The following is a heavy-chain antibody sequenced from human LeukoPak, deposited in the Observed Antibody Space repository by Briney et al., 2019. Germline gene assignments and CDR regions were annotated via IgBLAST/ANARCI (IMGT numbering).Heavy chain of an antibody. CDR2: MNPDGSEK. CDR3: ATDLNWPGG. V-gene: IGHV3-7*01. CDR1: GFTFSSYS. Sequence: GGSLRLSCAASGFTFSSYSLNWVRQAPGKGLEWVANMNPDGSEKFYVDSVKGRFIISRDNAKTSLYLQMDSLRADDTALYYCATDLNWPGGWGQGTLVTVSS. J-gene: IGHJ1*01. D-gene: IGHD1-1*01.